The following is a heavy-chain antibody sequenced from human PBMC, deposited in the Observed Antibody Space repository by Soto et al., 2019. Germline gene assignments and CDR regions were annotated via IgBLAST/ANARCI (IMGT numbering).Heavy chain of an antibody. CDR2: ISSSSSTI. D-gene: IGHD3-10*01. V-gene: IGHV3-48*01. CDR1: GFTFSSYN. Sequence: GGSLSLSCAASGFTFSSYNINWVRQAPGKGLEWVSYISSSSSTIYYADSVKGRFTISRDNAKNSLYLQMNSLRAEDTAVYYCARDYYGSGRSAFDIWGQGTMVTVSS. CDR3: ARDYYGSGRSAFDI. J-gene: IGHJ3*02.